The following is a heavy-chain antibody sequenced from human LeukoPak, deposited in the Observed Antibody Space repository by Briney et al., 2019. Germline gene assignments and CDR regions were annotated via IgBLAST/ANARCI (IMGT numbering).Heavy chain of an antibody. CDR3: ARFYYDILTGYYYFDY. CDR2: XNPNSGGT. J-gene: IGHJ4*02. V-gene: IGHV1-2*02. Sequence: LEWMGXXNPNSGGTNYAQKFQGRVTMTRDTSISTAYMELSRLRSDDTAVYYCARFYYDILTGYYYFDYWGQGTLVTVSS. D-gene: IGHD3-9*01.